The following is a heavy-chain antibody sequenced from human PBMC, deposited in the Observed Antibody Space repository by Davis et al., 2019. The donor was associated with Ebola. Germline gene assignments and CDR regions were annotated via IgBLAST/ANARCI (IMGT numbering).Heavy chain of an antibody. CDR2: IYHSGNT. J-gene: IGHJ5*02. CDR3: ARGGYYDFWTGVDP. Sequence: PSETLSLTCTVSGYSISSGYYWGWIRQPPGKGLEWIGSIYHSGNTYYNPSLKSRVTISLDTSKNKFSLKLSAVTAADTAVYYCARGGYYDFWTGVDPWGQGILVPVSS. V-gene: IGHV4-38-2*02. CDR1: GYSISSGYY. D-gene: IGHD3-3*01.